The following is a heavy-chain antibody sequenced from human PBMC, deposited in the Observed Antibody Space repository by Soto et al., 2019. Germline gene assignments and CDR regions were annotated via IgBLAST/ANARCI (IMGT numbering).Heavy chain of an antibody. V-gene: IGHV4-39*01. CDR1: GGSISSSSYY. CDR2: IYYSGST. Sequence: PSETLSLTCTVSGGSISSSSYYWGWIRQPPGKGLEWIGSIYYSGSTYYNPSLKSRVTISVDTSKNQFSLKLSSVTAADTAVYYCARHWGSREWLLSYNWFDPWGQGTLVTVSS. D-gene: IGHD3-3*01. CDR3: ARHWGSREWLLSYNWFDP. J-gene: IGHJ5*02.